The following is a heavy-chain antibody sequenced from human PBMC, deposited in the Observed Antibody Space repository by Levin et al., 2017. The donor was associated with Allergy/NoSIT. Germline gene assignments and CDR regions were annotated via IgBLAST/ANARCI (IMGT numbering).Heavy chain of an antibody. CDR3: ANVPGWELLSWYYFDY. D-gene: IGHD1-26*01. V-gene: IGHV3-23*01. CDR1: GFTFSSYA. CDR2: ISSSGGST. J-gene: IGHJ4*02. Sequence: GGSLRLSCAASGFTFSSYAMSWVRQAPGKGLEWVSGISSSGGSTYYADSVKGRFTISRDNSENTLYLQMNSLRVEDTAVYHCANVPGWELLSWYYFDYWGQGTLVTVSS.